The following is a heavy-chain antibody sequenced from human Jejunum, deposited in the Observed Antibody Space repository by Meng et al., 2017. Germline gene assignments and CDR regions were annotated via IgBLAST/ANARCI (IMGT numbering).Heavy chain of an antibody. CDR3: AREANYRNFDS. J-gene: IGHJ4*02. CDR2: FFSSSSA. D-gene: IGHD3-10*01. V-gene: IGHV4-4*07. Sequence: QAPLHGPGTPQVKPSETLTLPCTVSGGSITNEFWNWIRQPAGKGLEWIGRFFSSSSANYNPSLKSRVTISRDTSKNQISLRLISVTAADTAVYYCAREANYRNFDSWGQGTLVTVSS. CDR1: GGSITNEF.